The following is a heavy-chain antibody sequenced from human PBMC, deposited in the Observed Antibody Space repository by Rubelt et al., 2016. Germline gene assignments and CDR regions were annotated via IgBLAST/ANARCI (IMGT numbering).Heavy chain of an antibody. CDR1: GFTFSDYL. J-gene: IGHJ3*02. CDR3: ARDYSDAFDI. D-gene: IGHD4-11*01. CDR2: ISYDGSNE. Sequence: GGGVVQPGRSLRLSCAASGFTFSDYLMHWVRQAPGKGLEWVTVISYDGSNEYYADSVKGRFTISRDNSKNTLNLQMNSLRPEDTAVYSCARDYSDAFDIWGQGTMVTVSS. V-gene: IGHV3-30*03.